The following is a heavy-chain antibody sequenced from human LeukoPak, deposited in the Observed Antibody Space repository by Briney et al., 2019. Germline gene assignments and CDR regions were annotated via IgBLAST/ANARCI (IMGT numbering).Heavy chain of an antibody. CDR2: IIPIFGTA. Sequence: ASVKVSCKASGGTFSSYAISWVRQAPGQGLEWMGGIIPIFGTANYAQMFQGRVTITADESTSTAYMELSGLRSEDTAVYYCASPGGHYDILTGYYSNWFDPWGQGTLVTVSS. CDR1: GGTFSSYA. V-gene: IGHV1-69*01. D-gene: IGHD3-9*01. CDR3: ASPGGHYDILTGYYSNWFDP. J-gene: IGHJ5*02.